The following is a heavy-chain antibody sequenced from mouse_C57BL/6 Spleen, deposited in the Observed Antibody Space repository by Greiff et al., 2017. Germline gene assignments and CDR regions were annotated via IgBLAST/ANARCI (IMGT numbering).Heavy chain of an antibody. CDR2: ISSGSSTI. CDR3: ARDGSSYFDY. V-gene: IGHV5-17*01. D-gene: IGHD1-1*01. J-gene: IGHJ2*01. CDR1: GFTFSDYG. Sequence: DVQLQESGGGLVKPGGSLKLSCAASGFTFSDYGMHWVRQAPEKGLEWVAYISSGSSTIYYADTVKGRFTISRDNAKNTLFLQMTSLRSDDTAMYYCARDGSSYFDYWGQGTTLTVSS.